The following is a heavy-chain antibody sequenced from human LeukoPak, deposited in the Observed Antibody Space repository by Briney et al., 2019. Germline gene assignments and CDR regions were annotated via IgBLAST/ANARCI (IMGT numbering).Heavy chain of an antibody. D-gene: IGHD3-3*01. J-gene: IGHJ4*02. Sequence: GGSLRLSCAASGFTFSSYGMHWVRQAPGKGLEWVAFIRYDGSNKYYADSVKGRFTISRDNSKNTLYLQMNSLRAEDTAVYYCAKDFTIFGVPIEIGDYWGQGTLVTVSS. CDR1: GFTFSSYG. CDR2: IRYDGSNK. V-gene: IGHV3-30*02. CDR3: AKDFTIFGVPIEIGDY.